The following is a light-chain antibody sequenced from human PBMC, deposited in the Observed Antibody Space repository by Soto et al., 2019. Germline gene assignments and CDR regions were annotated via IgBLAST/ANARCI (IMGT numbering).Light chain of an antibody. Sequence: QSALTQPPSASGSPGQSVTISCTGTSSDVGGYNYVTWYQPHPGKAPKLIIYEVSKRPSGVPDHFSGSKSGNTASLTVSGLQADDEADYYCSSFGGSNHVVFGGGTKLTVL. CDR2: EVS. CDR1: SSDVGGYNY. CDR3: SSFGGSNHVV. V-gene: IGLV2-8*01. J-gene: IGLJ3*02.